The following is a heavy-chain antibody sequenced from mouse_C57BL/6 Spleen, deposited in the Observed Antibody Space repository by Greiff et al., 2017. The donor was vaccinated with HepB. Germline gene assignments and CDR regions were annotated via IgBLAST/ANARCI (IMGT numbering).Heavy chain of an antibody. D-gene: IGHD2-4*01. Sequence: EVKLEESGPGLVKPSQSLSLTCSVTGYSITSGYYWNWIRQFPGNKLEWMGYISYDGSNNYNPSLKNRISITRDTSKNQFFLKLNSVTTEDTATYYCASGITRKFYYAMDYWGQGTSVTVSS. V-gene: IGHV3-6*01. J-gene: IGHJ4*01. CDR3: ASGITRKFYYAMDY. CDR1: GYSITSGYY. CDR2: ISYDGSN.